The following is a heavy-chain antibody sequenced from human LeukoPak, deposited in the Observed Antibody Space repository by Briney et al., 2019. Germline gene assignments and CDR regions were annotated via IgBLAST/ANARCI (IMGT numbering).Heavy chain of an antibody. CDR3: ARDPRDYYDSSGYSRFDY. J-gene: IGHJ4*02. CDR2: ISSTSGYK. CDR1: GFTFSSYS. Sequence: PGGSLRLSCAASGFTFSSYSMNWVRQAPGKGLEWVSSISSTSGYKYYADSLKGRFTISRDNAKNSLYLQMNSLRAEDTAVYYCARDPRDYYDSSGYSRFDYWGQGTLVTVSS. V-gene: IGHV3-21*01. D-gene: IGHD3-22*01.